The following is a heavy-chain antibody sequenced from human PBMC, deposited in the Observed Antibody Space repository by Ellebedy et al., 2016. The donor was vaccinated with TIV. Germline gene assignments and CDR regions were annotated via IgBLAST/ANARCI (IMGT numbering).Heavy chain of an antibody. CDR3: ARVRRGSSGMDV. V-gene: IGHV1-2*02. Sequence: ASVKVSCKASGYTFTANYIHWVRQAPGQGLEWMGWINPDSDVTNFAQRFQGRVTMTRDTSVNTAYMELNRLEYDDTAVYYCARVRRGSSGMDVWGQGTTVTVS. D-gene: IGHD6-13*01. CDR2: INPDSDVT. J-gene: IGHJ6*02. CDR1: GYTFTANY.